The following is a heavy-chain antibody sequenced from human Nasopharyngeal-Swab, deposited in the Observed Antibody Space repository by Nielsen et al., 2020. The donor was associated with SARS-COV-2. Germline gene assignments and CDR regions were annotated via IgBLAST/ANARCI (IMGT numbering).Heavy chain of an antibody. J-gene: IGHJ4*02. CDR3: ARATGRGRSSSGGWPFYY. Sequence: WIRQPPGKGLEWIGEINHSGSTNYNPSLKSRVTTSVDTSKNQFSLKLSSVTAADTAVYYCARATGRGRSSSGGWPFYYWGQGTLVTVSS. D-gene: IGHD6-6*01. V-gene: IGHV4-34*01. CDR2: INHSGST.